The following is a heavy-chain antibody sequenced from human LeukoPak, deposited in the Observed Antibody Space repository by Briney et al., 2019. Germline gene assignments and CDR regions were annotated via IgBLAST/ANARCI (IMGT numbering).Heavy chain of an antibody. CDR2: ISIASTT. D-gene: IGHD6-13*01. J-gene: IGHJ4*02. Sequence: GGSLRLSCAASGFTFSWQSMNWVRLAPGKGLEWLSHISIASTTYYADSVKGRFTISRDNARNSVFLQMASLRAEDTGVYYCASWAGTAAGFSGPFDYWGLGTLVTVSS. V-gene: IGHV3-48*01. CDR3: ASWAGTAAGFSGPFDY. CDR1: GFTFSWQS.